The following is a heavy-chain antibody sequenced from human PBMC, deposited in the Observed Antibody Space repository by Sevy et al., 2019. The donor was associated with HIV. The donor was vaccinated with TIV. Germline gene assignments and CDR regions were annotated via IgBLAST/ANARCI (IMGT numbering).Heavy chain of an antibody. CDR1: GFTFSSYA. Sequence: GSLRLSCAASGFTFSSYAMHWVRQAPGKGLEWVAVISYDGSNKYYADSVKDRFTISRDNSKNTLYLQMNSLRAEDTAVYYCARVRGPWGQGTLVTVSS. CDR3: ARVRGP. J-gene: IGHJ5*02. CDR2: ISYDGSNK. V-gene: IGHV3-30*04.